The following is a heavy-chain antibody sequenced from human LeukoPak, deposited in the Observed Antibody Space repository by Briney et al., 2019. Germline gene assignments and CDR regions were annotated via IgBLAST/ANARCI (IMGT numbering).Heavy chain of an antibody. D-gene: IGHD1-26*01. CDR1: GDSVSTNSGA. CDR2: TYYRSKWSA. CDR3: ARAPSGGFVDY. V-gene: IGHV6-1*01. J-gene: IGHJ4*02. Sequence: SQTLSLTCAISGDSVSTNSGAWNWLRQSPSRGLEWLGRTYYRSKWSADYAVSVESRMTINADTSKNQFSLQLNSVTPEDTAVYYCARAPSGGFVDYWGQGTLVSVSS.